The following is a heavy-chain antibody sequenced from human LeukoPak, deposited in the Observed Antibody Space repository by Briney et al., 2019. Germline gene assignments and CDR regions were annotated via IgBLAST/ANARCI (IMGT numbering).Heavy chain of an antibody. CDR2: MNPNSGNT. D-gene: IGHD3-9*01. Sequence: ASANVSCKASGYTFTSYDINWVRQATGQGLEWMGWMNPNSGNTGYAQKFQGRVTMTRNTSISIAYMKVSSLRSEDTAVYYCARGTRGDILTGYSLGYWGQGTLVTVSS. CDR3: ARGTRGDILTGYSLGY. V-gene: IGHV1-8*01. CDR1: GYTFTSYD. J-gene: IGHJ4*02.